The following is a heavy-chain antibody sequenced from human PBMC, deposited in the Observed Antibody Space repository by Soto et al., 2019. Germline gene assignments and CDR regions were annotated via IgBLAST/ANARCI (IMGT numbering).Heavy chain of an antibody. CDR2: IHSSGST. D-gene: IGHD1-1*01. Sequence: SETLSLTCSVSGDSIRKYHWSWIRQTPGKGLEWIGYIHSSGSTNYNPSLRSRVSISVDTSKNQFSLRLTSGTAADTAIYYCTGDRNNRVWYKYWGQGTLVTVSS. J-gene: IGHJ4*03. CDR3: TGDRNNRVWYKY. V-gene: IGHV4-59*01. CDR1: GDSIRKYH.